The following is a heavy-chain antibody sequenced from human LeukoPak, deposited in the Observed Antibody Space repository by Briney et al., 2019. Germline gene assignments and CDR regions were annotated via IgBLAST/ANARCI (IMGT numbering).Heavy chain of an antibody. J-gene: IGHJ5*02. CDR3: ARSHYYDSSGSHNNWFDP. CDR2: INHSGST. D-gene: IGHD3-22*01. CDR1: GGSFSGYY. Sequence: PSETLSLTCAVYGGSFSGYYWSWIRQPPGKGLEWIGEINHSGSTNYNPSLKSRVTISVDTSKNQFSLRLTSVTAADTAVYYCARSHYYDSSGSHNNWFDPWGQGTLVTVSS. V-gene: IGHV4-34*01.